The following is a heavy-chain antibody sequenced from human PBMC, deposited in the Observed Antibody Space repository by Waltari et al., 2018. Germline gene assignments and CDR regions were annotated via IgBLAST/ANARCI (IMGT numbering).Heavy chain of an antibody. CDR2: IYYSGST. V-gene: IGHV4-39*01. D-gene: IGHD3-9*01. Sequence: QLQLQESGPGLVKPSETLSLTCTVPGGSISSSSYYWGWIRQPPGKGLEWIGSIYYSGSTYYNPSLKSRVTISVDTSKNQFSLKLSSVTAADTAVYYCATGGDILTGYRHDAFDIWGQGTMVTVSS. J-gene: IGHJ3*02. CDR1: GGSISSSSYY. CDR3: ATGGDILTGYRHDAFDI.